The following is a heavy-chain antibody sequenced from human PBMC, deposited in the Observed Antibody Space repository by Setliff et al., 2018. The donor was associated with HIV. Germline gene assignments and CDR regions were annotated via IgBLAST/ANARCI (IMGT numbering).Heavy chain of an antibody. V-gene: IGHV3-7*01. D-gene: IGHD1-26*01. J-gene: IGHJ4*02. CDR2: IREDGSDK. CDR3: ARGHPGSF. Sequence: GGSLRLSCVASGFTFNYHAMTWVRQAPGKGLEWVANIREDGSDKYYVDSVKGRFTISRDNAKSSLYLQMNSLRAEDTAVYYCARGHPGSFWGQGTLVTVSS. CDR1: GFTFNYHA.